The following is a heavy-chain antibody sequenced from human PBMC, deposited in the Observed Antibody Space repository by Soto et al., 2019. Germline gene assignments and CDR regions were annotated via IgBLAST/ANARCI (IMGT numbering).Heavy chain of an antibody. J-gene: IGHJ4*02. D-gene: IGHD5-18*01. Sequence: SVKVSYRASGGTFSSYAISWVRQAPVQGLEWMGGIIPIFGTANYAQKFQGRVTITADESTSTAYMELSSLRSEDTAMYYCARDPTPNVDTAMVNDYWGQGTLVTVYS. V-gene: IGHV1-69*13. CDR3: ARDPTPNVDTAMVNDY. CDR1: GGTFSSYA. CDR2: IIPIFGTA.